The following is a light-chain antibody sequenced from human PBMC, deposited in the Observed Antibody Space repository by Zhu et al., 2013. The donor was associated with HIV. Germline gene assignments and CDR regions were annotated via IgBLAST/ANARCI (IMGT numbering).Light chain of an antibody. CDR2: DDS. Sequence: SYVLTQPPSVSVAPGKTARITCGGNNIGSKGVHWYHQRPGQAPVLVVYDDSDRPSGIPERFSGSSSGNTATLTISRVEAGDEADYYCQVWDTSTDHYVFGIGTRVTVL. CDR3: QVWDTSTDHYV. J-gene: IGLJ1*01. CDR1: NIGSKG. V-gene: IGLV3-21*03.